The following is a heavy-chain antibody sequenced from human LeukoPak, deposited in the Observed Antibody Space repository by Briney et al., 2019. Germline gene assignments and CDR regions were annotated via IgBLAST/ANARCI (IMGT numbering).Heavy chain of an antibody. J-gene: IGHJ4*02. CDR1: GFTFSSYS. D-gene: IGHD3-16*01. CDR3: ARDGWGDY. Sequence: GGSLRLSCAAPGFTFSSYSMNWVRQAPGKGLEWVSSISSSSSYIYYADSVKGRFTISRDNAKNSPYLQMNSLRAADTAVYYCARDGWGDYWGQGTLVTVSS. CDR2: ISSSSSYI. V-gene: IGHV3-21*01.